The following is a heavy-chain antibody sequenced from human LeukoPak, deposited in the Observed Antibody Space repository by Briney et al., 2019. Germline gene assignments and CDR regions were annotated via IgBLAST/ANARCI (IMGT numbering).Heavy chain of an antibody. J-gene: IGHJ4*02. Sequence: PSETLSLTCTVSGGSINSYHWSWIRQPAGKGLEWIGRIYTSGGTKYNPSLKSRVTMSVDTSKNQFYLKLSSVTAADTAVYYCARGGSSWQSFDYWGQGTRVTVSS. CDR3: ARGGSSWQSFDY. CDR1: GGSINSYH. V-gene: IGHV4-4*07. D-gene: IGHD6-13*01. CDR2: IYTSGGT.